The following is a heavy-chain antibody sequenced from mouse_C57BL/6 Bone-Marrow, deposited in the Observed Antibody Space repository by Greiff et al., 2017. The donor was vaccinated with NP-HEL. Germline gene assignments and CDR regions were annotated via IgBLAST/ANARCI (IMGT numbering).Heavy chain of an antibody. J-gene: IGHJ2*01. D-gene: IGHD1-1*01. CDR1: GFTFSSYA. Sequence: EVQLVESGGGLVKPGGSLKLSCAASGFTFSSYAMSWVRQTPEKRLEWVAAISDGGSYTYYPDNVKGRFTISRDNAKNNLYMQMSHLKSEDTAVYYCARERELLQFDYWGQGTTLTVSS. CDR2: ISDGGSYT. CDR3: ARERELLQFDY. V-gene: IGHV5-4*01.